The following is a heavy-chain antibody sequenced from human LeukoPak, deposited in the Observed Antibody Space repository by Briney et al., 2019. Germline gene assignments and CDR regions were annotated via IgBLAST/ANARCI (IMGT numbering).Heavy chain of an antibody. V-gene: IGHV3-23*01. Sequence: GGSLRLSCAPSGFTFSSYAMSWVRQAPREGLECVSAISGGGGSTYYADSVKGRFTISRDKSKNTLYLQMNSLRAEDTAVYYCAKGRGSTLGAWHFDFWGQGTLVTVSS. J-gene: IGHJ4*02. CDR3: AKGRGSTLGAWHFDF. D-gene: IGHD3-10*01. CDR2: ISGGGGST. CDR1: GFTFSSYA.